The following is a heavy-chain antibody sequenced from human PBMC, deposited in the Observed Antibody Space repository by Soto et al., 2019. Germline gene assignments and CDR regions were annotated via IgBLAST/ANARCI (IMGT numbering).Heavy chain of an antibody. Sequence: GGSLRLSCAASGFTFSSYGMHWVRQAPGKGLEWVAVISYDGSNKYYADSVKGRFTISRDNSKDTLYLQMNSLRAEDTAVYYCAKEGPGWFGELSYYYGMDVWGQGTTVTVSS. CDR3: AKEGPGWFGELSYYYGMDV. J-gene: IGHJ6*02. CDR2: ISYDGSNK. CDR1: GFTFSSYG. D-gene: IGHD3-10*01. V-gene: IGHV3-30*18.